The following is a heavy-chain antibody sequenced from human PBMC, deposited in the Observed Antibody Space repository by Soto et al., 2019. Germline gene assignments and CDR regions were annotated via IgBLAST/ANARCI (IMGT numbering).Heavy chain of an antibody. CDR2: IWYDGSNK. V-gene: IGHV3-33*01. CDR3: SGTPLLDTFGGVIPQLDY. CDR1: GFTFSSYG. J-gene: IGHJ4*02. D-gene: IGHD3-16*02. Sequence: GGSLRLSCAASGFTFSSYGMHWVRQAPGKGLEWVAVIWYDGSNKYYADSVKGRFTISRDNSKNTLYLQMNSLRAEDTAVYYCSGTPLLDTFGGVIPQLDYWGQGTLVTVSS.